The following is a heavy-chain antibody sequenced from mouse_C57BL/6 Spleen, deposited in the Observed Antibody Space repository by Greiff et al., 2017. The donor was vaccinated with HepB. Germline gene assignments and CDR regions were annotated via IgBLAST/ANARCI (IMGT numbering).Heavy chain of an antibody. V-gene: IGHV3-6*01. J-gene: IGHJ3*01. CDR1: GYSITSGYY. CDR2: ISYDGSN. CDR3: ARDERLRRGAWFAY. Sequence: EESGPGLVKPSQSLSLTCSVTGYSITSGYYWNWIRQFPGNKLEWMGYISYDGSNNYNPSLKNRISITRDTSKNQFFLKLNSVTTEDTATYYCARDERLRRGAWFAYWGQGTLVTVSA. D-gene: IGHD2-4*01.